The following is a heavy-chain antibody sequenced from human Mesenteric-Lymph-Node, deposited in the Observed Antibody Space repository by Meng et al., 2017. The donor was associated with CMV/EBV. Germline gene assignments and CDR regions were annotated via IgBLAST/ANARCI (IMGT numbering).Heavy chain of an antibody. CDR3: ARGLGHDILTGYYNVGAFDY. CDR1: GFSISNYW. Sequence: GESLKISCAASGFSISNYWMHWVRQAPGKGLVWVSRMNSDGSSTGYADSVKGRFTISRDNAKNSLYLQMNSLRAEDTAVYYCARGLGHDILTGYYNVGAFDYWGQGTLVTVSS. J-gene: IGHJ4*02. CDR2: MNSDGSST. V-gene: IGHV3-74*01. D-gene: IGHD3-9*01.